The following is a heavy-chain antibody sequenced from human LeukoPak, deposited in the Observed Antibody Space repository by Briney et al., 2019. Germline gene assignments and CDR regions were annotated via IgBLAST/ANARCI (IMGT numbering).Heavy chain of an antibody. V-gene: IGHV3-48*01. J-gene: IGHJ4*02. CDR3: ARDAYCSGGSCYSHYFDY. CDR2: ISSSSSTI. CDR1: GFTFSSYS. Sequence: GGSLRLSCAASGFTFSSYSMNWVRQAPGKGLEWVSYISSSSSTIYYADSVKGRFTISRDNAKNSLYLQMNSLRAEDTAVYYCARDAYCSGGSCYSHYFDYWGQGTLVTVSS. D-gene: IGHD2-15*01.